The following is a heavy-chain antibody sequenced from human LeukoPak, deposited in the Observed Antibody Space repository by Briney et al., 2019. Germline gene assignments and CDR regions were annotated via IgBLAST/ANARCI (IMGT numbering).Heavy chain of an antibody. CDR1: GCSISRCHYY. CDR3: ARSLGAGTTRWNFVY. D-gene: IGHD2/OR15-2a*01. J-gene: IGHJ4*02. V-gene: IGHV4-39*01. CDR2: NYYSGTT. Sequence: SVTLSLTCTVSGCSISRCHYYRGCLRQPPGKGRESNGYNYYSGTTYYNPSINSRITISGDTSKNQFYLRLSTVTAADAAVYYCARSLGAGTTRWNFVYWGEGTRVSVSS.